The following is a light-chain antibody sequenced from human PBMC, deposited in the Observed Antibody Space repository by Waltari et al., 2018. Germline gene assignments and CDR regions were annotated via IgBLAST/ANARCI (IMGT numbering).Light chain of an antibody. J-gene: IGLJ1*01. CDR2: DFN. Sequence: QSALTQPASVFGSPGQSVTLSCTGTSSDIGYYEFVSWYQPSGGAPQLIIYDFNKRPSGVSNRFSVSKSGNTAYLTISGLQAEDEGDYHCFSYRSTRMVVGTGTKVTVL. CDR3: FSYRSTRMV. V-gene: IGLV2-14*01. CDR1: SSDIGYYEF.